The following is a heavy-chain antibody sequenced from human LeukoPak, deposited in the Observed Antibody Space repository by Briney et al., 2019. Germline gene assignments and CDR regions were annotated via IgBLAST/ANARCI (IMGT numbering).Heavy chain of an antibody. J-gene: IGHJ4*02. V-gene: IGHV3-21*01. CDR2: ISSSTTYI. CDR3: ARGAAGYVGASSFDY. CDR1: GFTFSSYS. Sequence: GGSLRLSCAASGFTFSSYSMNWVRQAPGKGLEWLSSISSSTTYISYADSVKGRFTISRDNAKNSLYLQMNSLRAEDTAVYYCARGAAGYVGASSFDYWGQGTLVTVSS. D-gene: IGHD1-26*01.